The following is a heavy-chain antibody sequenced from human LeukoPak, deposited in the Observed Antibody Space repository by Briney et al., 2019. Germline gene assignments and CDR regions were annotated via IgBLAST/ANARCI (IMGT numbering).Heavy chain of an antibody. CDR3: ARDQRMTTNAFDI. Sequence: PSETLSLTCTVSGGSISSGSYYWSWIRQPAGKGLEWIGRIYTSGSTNYNPSLKSRVTISVDTSKNQFSLKLSSVTAADTAVYYCARDQRMTTNAFDIWGQGTMVTVSS. V-gene: IGHV4-61*02. J-gene: IGHJ3*02. CDR2: IYTSGST. CDR1: GGSISSGSYY. D-gene: IGHD4-17*01.